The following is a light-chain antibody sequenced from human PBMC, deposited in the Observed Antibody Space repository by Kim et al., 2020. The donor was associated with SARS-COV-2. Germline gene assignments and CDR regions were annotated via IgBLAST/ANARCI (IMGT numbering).Light chain of an antibody. J-gene: IGLJ3*02. V-gene: IGLV3-1*01. CDR2: QDS. CDR1: KLGDKY. Sequence: ASPEPTASITCSGDKLGDKYSCWYQQKPGQSPVLVIYQDSQRPSGIPERFSGSNSGNTATLTISGTQAMDEADYYCQAWDSSTGVFGGGTKLTVL. CDR3: QAWDSSTGV.